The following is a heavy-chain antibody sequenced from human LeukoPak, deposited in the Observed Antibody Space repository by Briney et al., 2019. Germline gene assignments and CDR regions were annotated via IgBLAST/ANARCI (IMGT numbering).Heavy chain of an antibody. CDR3: ARGSDYGYGMDV. V-gene: IGHV3-30*03. D-gene: IGHD4-17*01. Sequence: GRSLRLSCVASGFPFSSYGMHWVRQAPGKGLEWVAVMSFDGSNKYYTDFVKGRFTISRDNSKNTLYLQMNSLRAEDTAVYYCARGSDYGYGMDVWGQGTTVTVSS. J-gene: IGHJ6*02. CDR2: MSFDGSNK. CDR1: GFPFSSYG.